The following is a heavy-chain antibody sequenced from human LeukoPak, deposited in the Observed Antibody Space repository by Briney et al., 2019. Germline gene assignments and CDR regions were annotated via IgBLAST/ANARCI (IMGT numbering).Heavy chain of an antibody. Sequence: AGGSLRLSCEASGFTFPNYAMTWVRQAPGKGLEWVAVISYDGSNKYYADSVKGRFTISRDNSKNTLYLQMNSLRAEDTAVYYCARDRQPLDLDYWGQGTLVTVSS. CDR3: ARDRQPLDLDY. CDR2: ISYDGSNK. V-gene: IGHV3-30-3*01. J-gene: IGHJ4*02. CDR1: GFTFPNYA.